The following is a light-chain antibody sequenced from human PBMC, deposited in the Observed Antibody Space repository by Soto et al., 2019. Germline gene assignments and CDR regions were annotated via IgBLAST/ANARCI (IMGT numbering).Light chain of an antibody. V-gene: IGKV1-5*01. Sequence: DIQMTQSPSTLSASVGDRVTITCRASQTISSWLAWHQQKSGRAPRLLIYDASSLEGGVPSRFSGSGSGTEFTLTISSLQADDFATYYCLQYSAHPYTFGQGTKVDIK. J-gene: IGKJ2*01. CDR1: QTISSW. CDR2: DAS. CDR3: LQYSAHPYT.